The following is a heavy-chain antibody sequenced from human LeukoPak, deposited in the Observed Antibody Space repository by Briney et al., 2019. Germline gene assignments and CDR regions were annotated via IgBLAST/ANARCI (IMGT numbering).Heavy chain of an antibody. Sequence: NPSETLSLTCTVSGGSISSYYWSWIRQPPVKGLEWIGYIYYSGSTNYNPSLKSRVTISVDTSKNQFSLKLSSVTAADTAVYYCARGVAVAGTGQKYFQHWGQGTLVTVSS. CDR3: ARGVAVAGTGQKYFQH. CDR2: IYYSGST. V-gene: IGHV4-59*01. J-gene: IGHJ1*01. D-gene: IGHD6-19*01. CDR1: GGSISSYY.